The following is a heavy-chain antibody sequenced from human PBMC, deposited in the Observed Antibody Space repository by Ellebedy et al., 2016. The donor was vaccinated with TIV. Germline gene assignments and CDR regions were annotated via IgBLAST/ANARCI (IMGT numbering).Heavy chain of an antibody. CDR1: GFTFSSYG. Sequence: PGGSLRLSCAASGFTFSSYGMQWVRQAPGKGLEWVAVIWHDGSNQYYRDSVKGRFTISRDDSKNMLYLQMNSLRAEDTAVYYCAREESHYKRIVWGQGTSVTVSS. V-gene: IGHV3-33*01. CDR2: IWHDGSNQ. J-gene: IGHJ6*02. CDR3: AREESHYKRIV. D-gene: IGHD4-11*01.